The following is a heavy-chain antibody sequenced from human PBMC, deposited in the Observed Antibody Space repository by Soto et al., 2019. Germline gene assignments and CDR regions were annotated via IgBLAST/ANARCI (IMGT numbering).Heavy chain of an antibody. J-gene: IGHJ4*02. V-gene: IGHV4-59*08. CDR3: ERRYGGTLDY. CDR1: GGSISRYY. D-gene: IGHD4-17*01. Sequence: SETLSLTYTVSGGSISRYYWSWIRHPPGKGLEWIGYIYYSGSTNYNPSPKSRVTISVDTSKNQFSLKLRSVTAEDTAVYYCERRYGGTLDYWGQGTLVTVSS. CDR2: IYYSGST.